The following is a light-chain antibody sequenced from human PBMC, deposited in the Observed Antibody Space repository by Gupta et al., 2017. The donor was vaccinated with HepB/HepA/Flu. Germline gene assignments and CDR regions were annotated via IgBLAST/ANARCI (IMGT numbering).Light chain of an antibody. Sequence: QSALTQPAPVSGSPGQSITISCSGNSSHVGYYNYVSWYQQYPGTPPKLMCEDVSYRPSGVSKLSSGSKSATKASPLISGIQAEDEADDYCSDSKRRSTPLFGGGTKLTVL. J-gene: IGLJ2*01. CDR1: SSHVGYYNY. CDR3: SDSKRRSTPL. V-gene: IGLV2-14*01. CDR2: DVS.